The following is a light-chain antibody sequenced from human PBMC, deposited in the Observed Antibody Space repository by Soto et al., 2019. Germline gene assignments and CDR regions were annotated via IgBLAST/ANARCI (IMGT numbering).Light chain of an antibody. CDR3: QQSYSTPRT. V-gene: IGKV1-39*01. J-gene: IGKJ5*01. Sequence: DIQMTHSPSSLSASVGDRVTITCRSSQTIINYLNWYQQKPGKAPKVLICAASSLQSGVPSRFSGSGSGTDFTLTISSLQPEDFATYYCQQSYSTPRTFGQGTRLEIK. CDR2: AAS. CDR1: QTIINY.